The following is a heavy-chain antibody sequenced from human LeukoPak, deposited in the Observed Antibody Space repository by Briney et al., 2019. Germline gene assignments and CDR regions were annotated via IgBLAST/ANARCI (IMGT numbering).Heavy chain of an antibody. Sequence: ASVKVPCKASGYTFTSYGISWVRQAPGQGLEWMGWISAYNGNTNYAQKLQGRVTMTTDTSTSTAYVELRSLRSDDTAVYYCARGRHGSGSFTFDYWGQGTLVTVSS. CDR2: ISAYNGNT. V-gene: IGHV1-18*01. D-gene: IGHD3-10*01. CDR1: GYTFTSYG. CDR3: ARGRHGSGSFTFDY. J-gene: IGHJ4*02.